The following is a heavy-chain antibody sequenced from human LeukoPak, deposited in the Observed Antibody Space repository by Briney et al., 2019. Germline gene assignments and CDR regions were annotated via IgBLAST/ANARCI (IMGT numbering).Heavy chain of an antibody. J-gene: IGHJ4*02. CDR2: ITGSGDAT. CDR1: GFTFSGYA. Sequence: GGSLRLSCAASGFTFSGYAMAWVRQTPGKGLEWVSAITGSGDATYYTDSVKGRFTISRDNSKNTLYLQVNRLRAEDTAMYYCLRGGWGSLLDYWGQGTLVTVSS. D-gene: IGHD2-21*01. CDR3: LRGGWGSLLDY. V-gene: IGHV3-23*01.